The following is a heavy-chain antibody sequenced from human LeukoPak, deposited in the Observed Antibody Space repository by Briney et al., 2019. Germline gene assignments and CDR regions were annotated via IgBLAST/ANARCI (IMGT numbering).Heavy chain of an antibody. CDR1: GGSFSGYY. Sequence: SETLSLTCAVYGGSFSGYYWSWIRQPPGKGLEWIGEINHSGSTNYNPSLKSRVTISVDTSKNQFSLKLSSVTAADTAMYYCARGRGYSSGYYYFDYWGQGTLVTVSS. V-gene: IGHV4-34*01. J-gene: IGHJ4*02. CDR3: ARGRGYSSGYYYFDY. CDR2: INHSGST. D-gene: IGHD3-22*01.